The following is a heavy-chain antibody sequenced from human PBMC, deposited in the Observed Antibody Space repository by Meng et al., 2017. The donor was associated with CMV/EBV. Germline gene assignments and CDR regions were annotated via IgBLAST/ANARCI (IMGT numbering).Heavy chain of an antibody. CDR2: IYYSGST. J-gene: IGHJ6*02. V-gene: IGHV4-39*07. D-gene: IGHD2-2*02. CDR3: ARSGYCSSTSCYRLQNYYYYYGMDV. CDR1: GGSISSSSYY. Sequence: GSLRLSCTVSGGSISSSSYYWGWIRQPPGKGREWIGSIYYSGSTYYNPSLKSRVTISVDTSKNQFSLKLSSVTAADTAVYYCARSGYCSSTSCYRLQNYYYYYGMDVWGQGTTVTVSS.